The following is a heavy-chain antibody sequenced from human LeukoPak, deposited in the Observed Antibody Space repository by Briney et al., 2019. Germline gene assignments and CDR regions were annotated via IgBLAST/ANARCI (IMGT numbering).Heavy chain of an antibody. CDR3: AIIGVQWELLVDY. D-gene: IGHD1-26*01. CDR2: ISAYNGNT. V-gene: IGHV1-8*02. CDR1: GFTFTGHG. Sequence: ASVKVSCTASGFTFTGHGFNWVRQAPGQGLEWMAWISAYNGNTGYAQKFQGRVTMTRNTSISTAYMELSSLRSEDTAVYYCAIIGVQWELLVDYWGQGTLVTVSS. J-gene: IGHJ4*02.